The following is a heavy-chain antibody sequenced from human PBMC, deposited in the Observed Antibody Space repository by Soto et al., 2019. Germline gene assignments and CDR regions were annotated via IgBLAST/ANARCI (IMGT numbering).Heavy chain of an antibody. CDR3: ARGLGATDYYYYYGMDV. J-gene: IGHJ6*02. D-gene: IGHD1-26*01. V-gene: IGHV3-48*03. CDR2: ISSSGSTI. Sequence: GGSLRLSCAASGFTFSSYEMNWVRQAPGKGLEWASYISSSGSTIYYADSVKGRFTISRDNAKNSLYLQMNSLRAEDTAVYYCARGLGATDYYYYYGMDVWGQGTTVTVSS. CDR1: GFTFSSYE.